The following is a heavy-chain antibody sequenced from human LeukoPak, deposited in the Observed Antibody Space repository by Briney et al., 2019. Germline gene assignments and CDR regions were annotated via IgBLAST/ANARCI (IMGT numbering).Heavy chain of an antibody. CDR1: GGSLSSGTYY. Sequence: PSQTLSLTCTASGGSLSSGTYYWSWIRQPAGKGLEWIGRIYTRGSTNYNPSLQSRVTISVDTSKNQFSLKLSSVTAADTAVYYCARENMVRGVEPDYWGQGTLVTVSS. V-gene: IGHV4-61*02. CDR3: ARENMVRGVEPDY. J-gene: IGHJ4*02. D-gene: IGHD3-10*01. CDR2: IYTRGST.